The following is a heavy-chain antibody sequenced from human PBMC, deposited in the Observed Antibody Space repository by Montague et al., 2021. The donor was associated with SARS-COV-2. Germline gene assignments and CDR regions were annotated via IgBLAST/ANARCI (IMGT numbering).Heavy chain of an antibody. J-gene: IGHJ5*02. CDR2: INHIGST. Sequence: SETLSLTCAVYAASFSGYSWSWIRQPPGKGLEWLGEINHIGSTNYNPSRKSRFTISLDTSKNQFSLKLSSVTAADTAVYYCSRRSRVVTAIWALRTSLTSWFDPWGQGSRVTVSS. V-gene: IGHV4-34*01. D-gene: IGHD2-21*02. CDR1: AASFSGYS. CDR3: SRRSRVVTAIWALRTSLTSWFDP.